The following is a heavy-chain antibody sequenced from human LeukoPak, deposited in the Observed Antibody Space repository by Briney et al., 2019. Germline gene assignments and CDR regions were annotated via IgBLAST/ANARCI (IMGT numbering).Heavy chain of an antibody. CDR2: IYTTGST. Sequence: SETLSLTCAVYGGSFSSYYWSWVRQPAGKGLEWIGRIYTTGSTNYNPSLKSRVTMSVDTSKNQFSLRLSSVTAADTAVYYCARDPGLSNYYYGMDVWGQGTTVTVSS. J-gene: IGHJ6*02. CDR1: GGSFSSYY. CDR3: ARDPGLSNYYYGMDV. V-gene: IGHV4-4*07.